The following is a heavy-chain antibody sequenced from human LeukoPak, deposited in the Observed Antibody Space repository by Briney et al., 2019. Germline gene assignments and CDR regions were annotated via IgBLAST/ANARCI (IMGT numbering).Heavy chain of an antibody. CDR1: GYTFTSYT. D-gene: IGHD3-22*01. V-gene: IGHV1-3*01. Sequence: GASVKVSCKASGYTFTSYTMHWVRQAPGQRLEWMGWINGGNGNTKYSQKFQGRVTITRDTSASTAYMELSSLRSEDTAVYYCARDRVYYDSSGYSLDYWGQGTLVTVSS. CDR3: ARDRVYYDSSGYSLDY. CDR2: INGGNGNT. J-gene: IGHJ4*02.